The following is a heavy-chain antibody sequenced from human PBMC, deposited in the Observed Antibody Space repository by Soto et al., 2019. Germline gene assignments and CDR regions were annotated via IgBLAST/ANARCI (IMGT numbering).Heavy chain of an antibody. Sequence: PSETLSLTCTVSGGTISSYYWSWIRQPPGKGLEWIGYIYYSGSTNYNPSLKSRVTISVDTSKNQFSLKLSSVTAADTAVYYCARAAAAGPTPYYYYGMDVWGQGTTVTVSS. CDR1: GGTISSYY. D-gene: IGHD6-13*01. J-gene: IGHJ6*02. CDR2: IYYSGST. V-gene: IGHV4-59*01. CDR3: ARAAAAGPTPYYYYGMDV.